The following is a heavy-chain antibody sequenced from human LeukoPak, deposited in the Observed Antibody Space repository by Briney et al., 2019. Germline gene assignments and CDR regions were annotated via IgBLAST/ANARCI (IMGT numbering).Heavy chain of an antibody. CDR2: ISDSGNT. D-gene: IGHD2-21*01. V-gene: IGHV3-23*01. CDR3: AKAPVTTCRGAYCYPFDY. CDR1: GFTFKNAW. Sequence: PGGSLRLSCEASGFTFKNAWMIWVRQAPGKGLEWVSAISDSGNTYHADSVKGRFTISRDSSKNTLFLQMNRLRPEDAAVYYCAKAPVTTCRGAYCYPFDYWGQGTLVAVSS. J-gene: IGHJ4*02.